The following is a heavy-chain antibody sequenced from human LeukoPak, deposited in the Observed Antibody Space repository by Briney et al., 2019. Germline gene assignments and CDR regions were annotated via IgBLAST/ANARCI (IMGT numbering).Heavy chain of an antibody. CDR2: ISSSSSYI. CDR3: ARDPYNGNYGDSYYYYMDV. Sequence: GGSLRLSCAVSGFTFRSYTINWVRQPPGKGLEWVSSISSSSSYIYYADSVKGRFTISRDNAKNSLYLQMNSLRAEDTAIYYCARDPYNGNYGDSYYYYMDVWGKGTTVTISS. D-gene: IGHD1-26*01. J-gene: IGHJ6*03. V-gene: IGHV3-21*01. CDR1: GFTFRSYT.